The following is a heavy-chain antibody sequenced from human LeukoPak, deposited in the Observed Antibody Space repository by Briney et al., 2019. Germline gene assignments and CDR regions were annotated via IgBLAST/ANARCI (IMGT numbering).Heavy chain of an antibody. CDR3: ARVFSDSSGYPFDN. CDR2: INYSGRT. Sequence: PSETLSLTCSVSGGSISSSSYCWGWIRQPPGKGLEWIGSINYSGRTDYNPSLKSRVTISLDTSRNQFSLKLTSVTAADTAVYYCARVFSDSSGYPFDNWGQGTLVTVSS. D-gene: IGHD3-22*01. CDR1: GGSISSSSYC. V-gene: IGHV4-39*07. J-gene: IGHJ4*02.